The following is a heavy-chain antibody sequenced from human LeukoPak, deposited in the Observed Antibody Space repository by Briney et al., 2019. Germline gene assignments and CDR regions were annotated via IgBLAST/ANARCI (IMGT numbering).Heavy chain of an antibody. J-gene: IGHJ3*02. Sequence: GGSLRLSCAASGFTFSSSAMSWVRQAPGKGLEWVSAISGSGGSTYYADSVKGRFTISRDNAKNSLYLQMNSLRAEDTALYYCAKEDYGAFDIWGQGTMVTVSS. CDR2: ISGSGGST. D-gene: IGHD4-17*01. V-gene: IGHV3-23*01. CDR3: AKEDYGAFDI. CDR1: GFTFSSSA.